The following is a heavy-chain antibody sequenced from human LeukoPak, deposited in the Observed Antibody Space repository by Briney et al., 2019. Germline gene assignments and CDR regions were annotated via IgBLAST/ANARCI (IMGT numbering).Heavy chain of an antibody. CDR2: IYSDGSNQ. D-gene: IGHD1-1*01. V-gene: IGHV3-33*01. Sequence: GGSLRLSCAASGFTFSSYGMHWVRQAPGKGLEWVAVIYSDGSNQYYADSVKGRFSISRDNSENTLYLQMNSLRAEDTAVYYCALQRPLKGVWGQGTTVTVSS. CDR3: ALQRPLKGV. CDR1: GFTFSSYG. J-gene: IGHJ6*02.